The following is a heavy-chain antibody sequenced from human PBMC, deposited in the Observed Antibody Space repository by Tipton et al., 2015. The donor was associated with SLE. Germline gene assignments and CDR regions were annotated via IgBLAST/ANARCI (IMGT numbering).Heavy chain of an antibody. J-gene: IGHJ4*02. D-gene: IGHD4-17*01. CDR1: GFTFSSYA. CDR3: ARDGLVEGYGDYRATGDY. CDR2: ISSSSSYI. V-gene: IGHV3-21*01. Sequence: GSLRLSCAASGFTFSSYAMSWVRQAPGKGLEWVSSISSSSSYIYYADSVKGRFTISRDNAKNSLYLQMNSLRAEDTAVYYCARDGLVEGYGDYRATGDYWGQGTLVTVSS.